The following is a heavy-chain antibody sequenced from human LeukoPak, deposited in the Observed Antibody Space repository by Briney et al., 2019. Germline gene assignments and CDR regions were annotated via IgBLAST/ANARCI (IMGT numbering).Heavy chain of an antibody. CDR2: INSAGSST. D-gene: IGHD4-17*01. J-gene: IGHJ4*02. CDR1: GFTFSTDW. CDR3: ASGGYGEPFDY. V-gene: IGHV3-74*01. Sequence: PGGSLRLSCAASGFTFSTDWMHWVRQAPGKGLVWVSRINSAGSSTNYADSVKGRFTISRDNSKNTLYLQMSSLRAEDTAVYYCASGGYGEPFDYWGQGTLVTVSS.